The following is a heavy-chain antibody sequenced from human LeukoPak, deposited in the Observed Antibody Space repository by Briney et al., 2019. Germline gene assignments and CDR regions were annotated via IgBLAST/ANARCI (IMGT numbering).Heavy chain of an antibody. D-gene: IGHD2-15*01. CDR2: MYSGGTA. CDR1: GFIVNSKY. Sequence: GGSLRLSCEVSGFIVNSKYMSWIRQAPGKELEWVSVMYSGGTAFYADSVRGRFTISRDNSKNTLYLQMNRLKVEDTAVYYCARSIPGPHCGGGGCPPTFTPFDLWGQGTLVTVSS. CDR3: ARSIPGPHCGGGGCPPTFTPFDL. J-gene: IGHJ4*02. V-gene: IGHV3-53*01.